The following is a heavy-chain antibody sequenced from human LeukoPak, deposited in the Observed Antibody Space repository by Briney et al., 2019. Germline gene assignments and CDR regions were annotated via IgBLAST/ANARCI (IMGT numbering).Heavy chain of an antibody. CDR1: GGTFNNYA. J-gene: IGHJ3*02. CDR2: IIPIFGTA. Sequence: SVKVSCKVSGGTFNNYAIHWVRQAPGQGLEWMGGIIPIFGTANYAQKFQGRVTITTDESTSTAYMELSSLRSEDTAVYYCARGPDYYDSSGYLKGSDAFDIWGQGTMVTVSS. CDR3: ARGPDYYDSSGYLKGSDAFDI. V-gene: IGHV1-69*05. D-gene: IGHD3-22*01.